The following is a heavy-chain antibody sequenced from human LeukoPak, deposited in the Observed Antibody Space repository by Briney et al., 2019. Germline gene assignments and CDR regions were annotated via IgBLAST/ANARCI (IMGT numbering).Heavy chain of an antibody. CDR3: ARDGYSGSDAL. D-gene: IGHD5-12*01. CDR2: IYHSGST. J-gene: IGHJ4*02. CDR1: GGSISSYF. Sequence: PSETLSLTCTVSGGSISSYFWSWIRQPPGKGLEWIGYIYHSGSTKYNPSLKSRVTISVDTSQNQFSLKLSSVTAADTAVYYCARDGYSGSDALWGQGTLVTVSS. V-gene: IGHV4-59*01.